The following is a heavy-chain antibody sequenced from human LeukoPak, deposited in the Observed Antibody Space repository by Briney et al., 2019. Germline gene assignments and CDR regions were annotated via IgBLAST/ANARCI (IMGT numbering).Heavy chain of an antibody. Sequence: GGSLRLSCAASGFTFSDYYMSWIRQAPGKGLEWVSYISSSGSTIYYADSVKGRFTISRDNAKNSLYLQMNSLRAEDTAVYYCARDRASSSWLRGAFDIWGQGTMVTVSS. J-gene: IGHJ3*02. CDR2: ISSSGSTI. V-gene: IGHV3-11*04. CDR1: GFTFSDYY. D-gene: IGHD6-13*01. CDR3: ARDRASSSWLRGAFDI.